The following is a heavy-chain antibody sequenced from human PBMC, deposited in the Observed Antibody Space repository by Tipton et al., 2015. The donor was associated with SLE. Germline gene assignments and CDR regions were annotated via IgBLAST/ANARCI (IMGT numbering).Heavy chain of an antibody. CDR3: ARDRGGIAAPGLIGFDY. CDR2: IIPISGAA. J-gene: IGHJ4*02. Sequence: QLVQSGAEVKKPGSSVKVSCKASGGTLSSYAINWVRQAPGQGLEWMGGIIPISGAANYAQKFQGRVSLTADESTSTAYMELSSLRSEDPAVYYCARDRGGIAAPGLIGFDYWGQGTLVTVSS. V-gene: IGHV1-69*01. CDR1: GGTLSSYA. D-gene: IGHD6-13*01.